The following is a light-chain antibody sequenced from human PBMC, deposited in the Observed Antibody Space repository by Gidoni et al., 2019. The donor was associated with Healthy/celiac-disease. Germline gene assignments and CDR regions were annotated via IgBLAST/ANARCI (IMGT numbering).Light chain of an antibody. V-gene: IGLV2-14*03. CDR2: DVS. J-gene: IGLJ1*01. Sequence: LMIYDVSNRPSGVSNRFSGSKSGNTASLTISGLQAEDEADYYSSSYTSSKVFGTGTKVTVL. CDR3: SSYTSSKV.